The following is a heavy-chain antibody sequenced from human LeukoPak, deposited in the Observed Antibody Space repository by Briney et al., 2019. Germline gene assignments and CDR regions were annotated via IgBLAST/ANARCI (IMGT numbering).Heavy chain of an antibody. CDR3: AKGVEDSGIYYYYYTDV. V-gene: IGHV3-23*01. D-gene: IGHD2-15*01. CDR1: GFTFSSYTFSTYA. Sequence: GGSLRLSCAASGFTFSSYTFSTYAMSWVRQAPGKGLEWVSAVSGSGVSTYYADSVKGRFTISGDNSKNTLYLQMNGLRAEDTAVYYCAKGVEDSGIYYYYYTDVWGKGTTVTVPS. J-gene: IGHJ6*03. CDR2: VSGSGVST.